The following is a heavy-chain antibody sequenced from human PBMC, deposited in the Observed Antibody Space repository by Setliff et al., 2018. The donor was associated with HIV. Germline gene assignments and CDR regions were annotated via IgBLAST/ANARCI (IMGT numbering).Heavy chain of an antibody. D-gene: IGHD6-19*01. CDR1: GFTLSTYK. Sequence: LRLSCGASGFTLSTYKMNWVRQAPGKGLEWVASISTSSRNIDYADSLKGRFTISRDNAENSLSLQMNSLKTDDTAVYYCIRPLWYNSGWTFDNWGQGTLVTVSS. V-gene: IGHV3-21*03. CDR2: ISTSSRNI. CDR3: IRPLWYNSGWTFDN. J-gene: IGHJ4*02.